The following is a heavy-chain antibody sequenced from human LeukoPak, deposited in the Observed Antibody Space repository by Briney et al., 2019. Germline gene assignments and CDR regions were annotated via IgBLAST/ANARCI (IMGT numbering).Heavy chain of an antibody. V-gene: IGHV3-23*01. CDR2: INGGGDKT. CDR3: AKSRGSTLFDS. D-gene: IGHD1-26*01. J-gene: IGHJ4*02. Sequence: QPGRSLRLSCAASGFSFTSYAMSWVRQAPGKGLEWVSGINGGGDKTYYRDSVKGRITISRDNSKNTLYLQMNSLRAEDTAIYYCAKSRGSTLFDSWGQGTLVTVSS. CDR1: GFSFTSYA.